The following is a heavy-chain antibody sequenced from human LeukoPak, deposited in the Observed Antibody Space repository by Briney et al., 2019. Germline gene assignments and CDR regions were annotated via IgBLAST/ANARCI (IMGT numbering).Heavy chain of an antibody. CDR3: ARVGGNDFWSGYPEY. CDR1: GFTFSSYS. D-gene: IGHD3-3*01. V-gene: IGHV3-21*01. Sequence: KPGGSLRLSCAASGFTFSSYSMNWVRQAPGKGLEWVSSISGSSSYIYYTDSVKGRFTISRDNAKNSLYLQMNSLRAEDTAVYYCARVGGNDFWSGYPEYWGQGTLVTVSS. CDR2: ISGSSSYI. J-gene: IGHJ4*02.